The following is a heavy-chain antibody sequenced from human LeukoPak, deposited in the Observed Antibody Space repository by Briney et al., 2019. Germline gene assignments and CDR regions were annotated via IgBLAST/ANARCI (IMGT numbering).Heavy chain of an antibody. CDR1: GYTFTGYH. V-gene: IGHV1-2*04. D-gene: IGHD1-26*01. CDR3: ARDSGWEVVLYASEI. CDR2: INPKSGGT. J-gene: IGHJ3*02. Sequence: ASVKVSCKASGYTFTGYHIHWVRQAPGQGLEWMGWINPKSGGTNYAQKFEGWVTMTRDTPMSTVYMELSRLKSDDTAVYYCARDSGWEVVLYASEIWGQGTMVTVSS.